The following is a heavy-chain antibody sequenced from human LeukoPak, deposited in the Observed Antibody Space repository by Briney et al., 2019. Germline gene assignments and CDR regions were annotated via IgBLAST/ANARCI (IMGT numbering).Heavy chain of an antibody. Sequence: SQTLSLTCAVSGGSISSGGYSWSWIRHPPGKGLEWIGYIYHSGSTYYNPSLKSRVTISVDRSKNQFSLKLSSVTAADTAVYYCARFCSGGSCPFDPWGQGTLVTVSS. CDR1: GGSISSGGYS. J-gene: IGHJ5*02. CDR2: IYHSGST. V-gene: IGHV4-30-2*01. D-gene: IGHD2-15*01. CDR3: ARFCSGGSCPFDP.